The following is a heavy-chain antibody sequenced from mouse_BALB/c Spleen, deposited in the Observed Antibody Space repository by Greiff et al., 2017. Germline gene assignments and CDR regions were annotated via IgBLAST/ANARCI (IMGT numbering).Heavy chain of an antibody. V-gene: IGHV1-82*01. D-gene: IGHD2-4*01. CDR3: AREGVVITAFAY. CDR2: IYPGDGDT. CDR1: GYAFSSSW. Sequence: QVQLQQSGPELVKPGASVKISCKASGYAFSSSWMNWVKQRPGQGLEWIGRIYPGDGDTNYNGKFKGKATLTADKSSSTAYMQLSSLTSVDSAVYFCAREGVVITAFAYWGQGTLVTVSA. J-gene: IGHJ3*01.